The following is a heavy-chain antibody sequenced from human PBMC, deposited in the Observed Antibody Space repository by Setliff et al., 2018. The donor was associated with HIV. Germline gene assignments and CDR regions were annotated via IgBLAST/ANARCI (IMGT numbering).Heavy chain of an antibody. CDR1: GFIFSSYE. CDR3: ARGDYVWGGSYYYFDY. Sequence: AGGSPRLSCAASGFIFSSYEMNWVRQAPGKGLEWVSYISSSGTTIYYADSVKGRFTISRDNAKNSLYLQMNSLRAEDTAVYYCARGDYVWGGSYYYFDYWGQGTLVTVSS. CDR2: ISSSGTTI. J-gene: IGHJ4*02. D-gene: IGHD3-16*01. V-gene: IGHV3-48*03.